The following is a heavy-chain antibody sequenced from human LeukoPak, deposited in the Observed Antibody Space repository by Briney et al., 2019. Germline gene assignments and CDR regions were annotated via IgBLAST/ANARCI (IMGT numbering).Heavy chain of an antibody. Sequence: TGGSLRLSCAASGFTFSIYAMSWVRQAPGKGLEWVSVISGSGGDPYYADSVKGRFTISRDNSKDTLYLQLNSLRAEDTAVYYCAKPTASSWYDYWGQGTLVTVSS. CDR1: GFTFSIYA. D-gene: IGHD6-13*01. CDR2: ISGSGGDP. CDR3: AKPTASSWYDY. V-gene: IGHV3-23*01. J-gene: IGHJ4*02.